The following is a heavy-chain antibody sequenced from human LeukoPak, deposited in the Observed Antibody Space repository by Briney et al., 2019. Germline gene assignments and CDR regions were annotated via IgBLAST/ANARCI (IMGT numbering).Heavy chain of an antibody. J-gene: IGHJ4*02. Sequence: AGSLRLSCAASGFTFSTYSLNWVRQAPGKGLEWISYISSDSQTIYYADSVKGRFTISRDNANNSLYLHMNSLRAEDTAVYYCTTPFDYWGQGALVTVSS. CDR1: GFTFSTYS. CDR2: ISSDSQTI. V-gene: IGHV3-48*01. D-gene: IGHD1-26*01. CDR3: TTPFDY.